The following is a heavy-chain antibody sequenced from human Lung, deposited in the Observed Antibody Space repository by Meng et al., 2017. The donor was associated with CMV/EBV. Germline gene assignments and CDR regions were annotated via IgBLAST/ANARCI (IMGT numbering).Heavy chain of an antibody. D-gene: IGHD3-10*01. CDR1: GYTFTSYG. V-gene: IGHV1-18*01. Sequence: ASXXVSXKASGYTFTSYGISWVRQAPGQGLEWMGWISAYNGNTNYAQKFQGRVIMTTDTFTSTAYMELRSLRSDDTAVYYCARVCELVTHGGDYWGQGTLVTVSS. CDR2: ISAYNGNT. CDR3: ARVCELVTHGGDY. J-gene: IGHJ4*02.